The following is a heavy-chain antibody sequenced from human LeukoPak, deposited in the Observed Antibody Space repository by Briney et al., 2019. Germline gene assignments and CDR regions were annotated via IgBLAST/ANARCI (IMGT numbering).Heavy chain of an antibody. CDR1: GGSISSSICY. D-gene: IGHD1-26*01. CDR2: IFNSGST. CDR3: ASVRSGSHYFDY. J-gene: IGHJ4*02. Sequence: PSETLSLTCTVSGGSISSSICYWGWIRQPPRKGLEWIGSIFNSGSTNYNSSLESRVTISVDTSKNQFSLRLNSVTAADTAVYYCASVRSGSHYFDYWGQGTLVTVSS. V-gene: IGHV4-39*01.